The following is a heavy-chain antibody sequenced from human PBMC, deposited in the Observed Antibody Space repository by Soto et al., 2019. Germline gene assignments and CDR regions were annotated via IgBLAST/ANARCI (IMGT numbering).Heavy chain of an antibody. D-gene: IGHD3-9*01. CDR2: IKQDGSDK. CDR3: ARDQVILTGHTDYFDY. V-gene: IGHV3-7*01. J-gene: IGHJ4*02. CDR1: GFTFSSYW. Sequence: EVQLVESGGGLVQPGGSLRLSCAASGFTFSSYWMSWVRQAPGKGLEWVANIKQDGSDKYYVDSVKGRFTISRDNAKNSLYLQVNSLRAEDTAVYYCARDQVILTGHTDYFDYWGQGTLVTVSS.